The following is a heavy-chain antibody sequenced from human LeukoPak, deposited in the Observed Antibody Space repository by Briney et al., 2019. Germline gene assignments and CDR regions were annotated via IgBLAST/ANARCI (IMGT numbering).Heavy chain of an antibody. CDR1: GFTFATYT. D-gene: IGHD6-19*01. CDR2: IRSSGDST. CDR3: AKGGAVTGTMYFQY. V-gene: IGHV3-23*01. Sequence: GGSLRLSCAASGFTFATYTMSWVRQAPGKGLEGVSAIRSSGDSTYYADSAKGRFTISRDNSKNTLYLQMNSLRVEDTAVYYCAKGGAVTGTMYFQYWGQGTLVTVSS. J-gene: IGHJ1*01.